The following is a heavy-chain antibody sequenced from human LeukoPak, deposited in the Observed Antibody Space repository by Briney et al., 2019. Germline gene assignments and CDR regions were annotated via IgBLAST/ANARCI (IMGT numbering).Heavy chain of an antibody. CDR1: SGSFSGYY. CDR3: ARRRSSGHYYFDY. CDR2: IDHSGST. V-gene: IGHV4-34*01. Sequence: SETLSLTCAVYSGSFSGYYWSWIRQPPGKGLEWIGEIDHSGSTNYNPSLKSRVTISVDTSKNQLSLKVNSVTAADTAVYYCARRRSSGHYYFDYWGQGTLVTVSS. D-gene: IGHD3-22*01. J-gene: IGHJ4*02.